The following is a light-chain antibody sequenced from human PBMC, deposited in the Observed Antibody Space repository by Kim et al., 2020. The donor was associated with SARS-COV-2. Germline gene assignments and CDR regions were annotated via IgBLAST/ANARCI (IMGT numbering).Light chain of an antibody. CDR1: QSVSTW. V-gene: IGKV1-5*01. CDR2: DAS. Sequence: SASVGDRITITCRARQSVSTWLAWYQQKPGKAPNLLIYDASSLERGVPSRFSGSRSGTEFPLTISSLQPDDFATYYCQQYNRYWTFGQGTKVDIK. CDR3: QQYNRYWT. J-gene: IGKJ1*01.